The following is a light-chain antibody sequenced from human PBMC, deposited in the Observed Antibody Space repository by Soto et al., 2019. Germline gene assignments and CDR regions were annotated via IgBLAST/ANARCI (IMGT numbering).Light chain of an antibody. CDR2: DVS. V-gene: IGLV2-11*01. CDR3: CSYAGSYTLV. Sequence: QSALTQPRSVSGSPGQSVTIYCTGTSSDIGGYNYVSWYQHHPGKAPKLMIYDVSKRPSGVPDRFSGSKSDNTASLTISGLQAEDEAGYYCCSYAGSYTLVFGGGTKLTVL. J-gene: IGLJ2*01. CDR1: SSDIGGYNY.